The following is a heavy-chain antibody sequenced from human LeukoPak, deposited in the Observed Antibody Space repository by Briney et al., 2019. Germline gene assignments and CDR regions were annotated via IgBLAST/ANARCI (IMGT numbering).Heavy chain of an antibody. CDR3: ARALQVAAIHRFDY. CDR1: GYTFSHYF. J-gene: IGHJ4*02. CDR2: VSTNNGNT. V-gene: IGHV1-18*01. Sequence: ASVKVSCKASGYTFSHYFITWVRQAPGQGLEWMGWVSTNNGNTTYAQKFQGRVTMTTSTSTSTAYMDLRSLRSDDTAVYYCARALQVAAIHRFDYWGQGTLVTVSS. D-gene: IGHD2-21*02.